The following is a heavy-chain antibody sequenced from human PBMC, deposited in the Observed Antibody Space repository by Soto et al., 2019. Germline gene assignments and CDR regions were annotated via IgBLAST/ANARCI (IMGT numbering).Heavy chain of an antibody. CDR1: GFTFSGFD. Sequence: GGSLRLSCEASGFTFSGFDMHWVRQPTGKGLEWVSTIGTAGDSYYAVSVKGRFTISRDNAKNSLSLQMNSLRAGDTAVYFCARGQEVGAHFFDSWGQGTQVTVSS. CDR2: IGTAGDS. J-gene: IGHJ4*02. CDR3: ARGQEVGAHFFDS. V-gene: IGHV3-13*01. D-gene: IGHD2-15*01.